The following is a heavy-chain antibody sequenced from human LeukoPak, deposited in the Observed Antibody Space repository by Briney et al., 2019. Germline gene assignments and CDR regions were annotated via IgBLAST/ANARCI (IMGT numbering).Heavy chain of an antibody. CDR1: GFTFDDYA. CDR3: AKGNDGYVISSLDY. V-gene: IGHV3-9*01. D-gene: IGHD1-1*01. CDR2: ISWNSGSI. Sequence: GGSLRLSCAASGFTFDDYAMHWVRQAPGKGLEWVSGISWNSGSIGYADSVKGRFTISRDNAKNSLYLQMNSLRAEDTALYYCAKGNDGYVISSLDYWGQGTLVTVSS. J-gene: IGHJ4*02.